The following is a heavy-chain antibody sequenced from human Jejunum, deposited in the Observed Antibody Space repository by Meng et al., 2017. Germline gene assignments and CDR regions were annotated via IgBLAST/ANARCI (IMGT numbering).Heavy chain of an antibody. CDR3: ARGRDYYGSGNYYNTNWFGP. Sequence: QDSGPVVVRPAETLVHPGTVSGASVSSVSYYCTWIRQPPGKGLEWSGCLYYNEKTNYNPSLKSRVTIAVDTSKNQFSLKLTSVTAADTAVYYWARGRDYYGSGNYYNTNWFGPWGQGTLVTVSS. CDR1: GASVSSVSYY. J-gene: IGHJ5*02. CDR2: LYYNEKT. D-gene: IGHD3-10*01. V-gene: IGHV4-61*01.